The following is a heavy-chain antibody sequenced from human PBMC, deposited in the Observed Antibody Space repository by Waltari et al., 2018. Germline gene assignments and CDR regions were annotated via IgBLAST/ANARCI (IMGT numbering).Heavy chain of an antibody. CDR1: GFTFSSYW. V-gene: IGHV3-74*01. J-gene: IGHJ4*02. CDR3: ARDATMVRGVIDY. D-gene: IGHD3-10*01. Sequence: EVQLVESGGGLVQPGGSLRLSCAASGFTFSSYWMHWVRQAPGKGLVWVSRINSDGSRTSYADSVKGRFTISRDNAKNTLYLQMNSRRAEDTAVYYCARDATMVRGVIDYWGQGTLVTVSS. CDR2: INSDGSRT.